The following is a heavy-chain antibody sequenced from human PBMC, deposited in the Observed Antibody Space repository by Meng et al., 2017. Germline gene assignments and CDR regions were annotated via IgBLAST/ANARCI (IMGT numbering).Heavy chain of an antibody. D-gene: IGHD1-26*01. CDR1: GVRGVCIGAG. J-gene: IGHJ4*02. CDR3: ARGSYSFDS. V-gene: IGHV6-1*01. Sequence: QGQQHGPGLVNTSPRRPRVCASYGVRGVCIGAGGNVIRQSPSRGLEWLGRAYYGSKWYHYYAESVKSRLSIDPDTSKNQFSLQLRSVTPEDSAVYYCARGSYSFDSWGQRTLVTVSS. CDR2: AYYGSKWYH.